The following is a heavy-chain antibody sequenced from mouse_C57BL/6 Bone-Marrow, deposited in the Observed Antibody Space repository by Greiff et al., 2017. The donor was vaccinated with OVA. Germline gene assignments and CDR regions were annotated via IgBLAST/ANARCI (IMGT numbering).Heavy chain of an antibody. CDR1: GFTFSSYA. CDR2: ISDGGSYT. D-gene: IGHD1-1*01. J-gene: IGHJ1*03. V-gene: IGHV5-4*01. CDR3: AKTTVVATRYFDV. Sequence: DVQLVESGGGLVKPGGSLKLSCAASGFTFSSYAMSWVRQTPEKRLEWVATISDGGSYTYYPDNVKGRFTTSRDNAKNNLYLQMSHLKAEDTAMYYCAKTTVVATRYFDVWGTGTTVTVSS.